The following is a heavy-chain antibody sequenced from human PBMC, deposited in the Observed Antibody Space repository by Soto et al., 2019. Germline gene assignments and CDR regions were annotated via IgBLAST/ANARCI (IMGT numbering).Heavy chain of an antibody. D-gene: IGHD2-21*01. Sequence: PGGSLRLSCVISRLTFSNYALNWVRQAPGKGLEWVSSISGSGDTTYYADSVKGRFTISRDNSKNSLYLQMNSLKTEDTAVYYCAQDGIQDWLPVSACLVKRSPDP. CDR3: AQDGIQDWLPVSACLVKRSPDP. CDR2: ISGSGDTT. CDR1: RLTFSNYA. J-gene: IGHJ5*02. V-gene: IGHV3-23*01.